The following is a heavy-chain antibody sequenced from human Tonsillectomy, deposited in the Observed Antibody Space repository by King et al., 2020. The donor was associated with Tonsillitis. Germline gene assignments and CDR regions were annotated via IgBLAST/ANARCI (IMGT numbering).Heavy chain of an antibody. CDR3: ARLPGYSYGSEYYYYGMDV. V-gene: IGHV4-59*08. J-gene: IGHJ6*02. Sequence: QLQESGPGLVKPSETLSLTCTVSGGSISSYYWSWIRPPPGKGLEWIGYIYYSGSTNYNPSLKSRVTISVDTSKNQFSLKLSSVTAADTAVYYCARLPGYSYGSEYYYYGMDVWGQGTTVTVSS. CDR2: IYYSGST. CDR1: GGSISSYY. D-gene: IGHD5-18*01.